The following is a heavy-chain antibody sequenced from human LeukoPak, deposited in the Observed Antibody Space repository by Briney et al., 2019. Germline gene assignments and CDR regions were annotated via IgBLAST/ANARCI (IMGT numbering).Heavy chain of an antibody. CDR2: VHLDGRT. J-gene: IGHJ5*02. V-gene: IGHV4-4*02. CDR3: ARGPITMVRGVANWFDP. CDR1: GGSVTSTNW. Sequence: SETLSLTCDVSGGSVTSTNWWTWVRQPPGKGLEWIGEVHLDGRTNYNPSLKSRLIMSVDLPENHISLKLTSVTAADTAVYYCARGPITMVRGVANWFDPWGQGTLVTVSS. D-gene: IGHD3-10*01.